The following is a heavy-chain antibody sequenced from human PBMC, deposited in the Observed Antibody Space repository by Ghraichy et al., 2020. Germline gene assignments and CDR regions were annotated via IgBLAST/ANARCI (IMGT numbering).Heavy chain of an antibody. V-gene: IGHV4-59*08. CDR2: IYYSGST. Sequence: SETLSLTCTVSGGSISSYYWSWIRQPPGKGLEWIGYIYYSGSTNYNPSLKSRVTISVDTSKNQFSLKLSSVTAADTAVYYCARLDDSSGYYYGAYGYFQHWGQGTLVTVSS. J-gene: IGHJ1*01. D-gene: IGHD3-22*01. CDR3: ARLDDSSGYYYGAYGYFQH. CDR1: GGSISSYY.